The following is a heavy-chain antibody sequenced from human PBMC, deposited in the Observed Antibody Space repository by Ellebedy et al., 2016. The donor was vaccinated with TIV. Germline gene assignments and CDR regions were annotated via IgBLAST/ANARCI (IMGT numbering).Heavy chain of an antibody. J-gene: IGHJ5*02. CDR1: GYTFTSYA. Sequence: AASVKVSCKASGYTFTSYAMHWVRQAPGQRLEWMGWINTGNGDTKYSQKFQGRVTITRDPSANTAYMELSSLGSEDTAVYYCARDLPECSGGSCYYGWFDPWGQGTLVTVSS. CDR3: ARDLPECSGGSCYYGWFDP. V-gene: IGHV1-3*04. CDR2: INTGNGDT. D-gene: IGHD2-15*01.